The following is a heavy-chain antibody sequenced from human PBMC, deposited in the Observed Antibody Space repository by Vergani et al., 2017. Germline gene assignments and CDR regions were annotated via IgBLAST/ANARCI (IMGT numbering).Heavy chain of an antibody. V-gene: IGHV4-39*01. J-gene: IGHJ4*02. Sequence: QLQLQESGPGLVKPSETLSLTCTVSGGSISSSSYYWGWIRQPPGKGLEWIGSIYYSGCTYYNPSLKSRVTISVDTSKNQFSLRLSSVTAADTAVYYCARSNVEYSSSSAFDYWGQGTLVTVSS. D-gene: IGHD6-6*01. CDR1: GGSISSSSYY. CDR2: IYYSGCT. CDR3: ARSNVEYSSSSAFDY.